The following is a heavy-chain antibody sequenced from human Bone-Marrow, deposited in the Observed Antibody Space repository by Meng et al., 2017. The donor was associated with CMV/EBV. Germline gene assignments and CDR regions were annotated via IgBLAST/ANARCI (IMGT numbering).Heavy chain of an antibody. CDR2: ISAYNGNT. J-gene: IGHJ6*02. D-gene: IGHD3-22*01. CDR3: ARDKKRAGLIVVVTPRYYYYGMDV. CDR1: GYTFTSYG. Sequence: ASVKVSCKASGYTFTSYGISWVRQAPGQGLEWMGWISAYNGNTNYAQKLRGRVTMTTDTSTSTAYMELRSLKSDDTAVYYCARDKKRAGLIVVVTPRYYYYGMDVWGQGTTVTVSS. V-gene: IGHV1-18*01.